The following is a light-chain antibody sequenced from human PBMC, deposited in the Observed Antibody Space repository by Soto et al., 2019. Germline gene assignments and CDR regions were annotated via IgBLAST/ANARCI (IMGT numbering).Light chain of an antibody. V-gene: IGLV1-44*01. Sequence: QSVLTQPPSASGTPGQRVTVSCSGSSANIGSNPVNWYQQLPGTAPRLLIDSHNQRPSGVPDRFSGSRSGTSASLAISGLQSEDEADYYSAAWDDSLRGRVFGTGTKLTVL. J-gene: IGLJ1*01. CDR1: SANIGSNP. CDR3: AAWDDSLRGRV. CDR2: SHN.